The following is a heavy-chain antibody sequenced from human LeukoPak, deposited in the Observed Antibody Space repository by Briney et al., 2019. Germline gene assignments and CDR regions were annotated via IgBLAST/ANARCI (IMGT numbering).Heavy chain of an antibody. Sequence: PGGSLRLSCAASGFTFSSYGMHWVRQAPGKGLEWVAFIRYDGSNKYYADSVKGRFTISRDNSKNTLYLQMNSLRAEDTAVYYCAKLTGTVTTWDYYYGMDVWGQGTTVTVSS. CDR2: IRYDGSNK. CDR3: AKLTGTVTTWDYYYGMDV. J-gene: IGHJ6*02. V-gene: IGHV3-30*02. D-gene: IGHD4-17*01. CDR1: GFTFSSYG.